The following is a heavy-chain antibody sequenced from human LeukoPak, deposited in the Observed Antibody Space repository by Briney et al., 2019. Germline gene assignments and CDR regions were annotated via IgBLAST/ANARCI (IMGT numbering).Heavy chain of an antibody. CDR3: ARSDGYGLVGI. CDR2: IYFSGST. D-gene: IGHD3-10*01. Sequence: SETLSLTCSVSGGSISSSTYFWGWLRQPPGTGLEWIGYIYFSGSTNYNPSLKSRVTISRDTSKNQFSLKLNSVTAADTAVYYCARSDGYGLVGIWGQGTMVTVSS. CDR1: GGSISSSTYF. V-gene: IGHV4-61*05. J-gene: IGHJ3*02.